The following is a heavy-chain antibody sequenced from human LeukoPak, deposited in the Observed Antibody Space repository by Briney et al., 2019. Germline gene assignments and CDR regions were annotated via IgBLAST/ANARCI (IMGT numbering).Heavy chain of an antibody. J-gene: IGHJ4*02. CDR1: GFTFSSYA. V-gene: IGHV3-30-3*01. CDR3: ARDTSPYYGSGSYPSYFDY. Sequence: AGGSLRLSCAASGFTFSSYAMHWVRQAPGKGLEWVAVISYDGSNKYYADSVKGRFTISRDNSKNTLYLQMNSLRAEDTAVYYCARDTSPYYGSGSYPSYFDYWGQGTLVTVSS. D-gene: IGHD3-10*01. CDR2: ISYDGSNK.